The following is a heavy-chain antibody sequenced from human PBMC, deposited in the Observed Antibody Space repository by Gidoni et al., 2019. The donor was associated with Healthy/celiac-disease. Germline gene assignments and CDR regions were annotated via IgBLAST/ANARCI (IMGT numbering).Heavy chain of an antibody. V-gene: IGHV1-46*01. J-gene: IGHJ3*02. Sequence: QVQLLQSGAEVKKPGASVKVSCKASGYTFTSYYMHWVRQAPGQGLEWMGIINPSGGSTSYAHKFQGRVTLTRDTSTSTVYMELRSLRSEDTAVYYCAREWVAANAFDIWGQGTMVTVSS. D-gene: IGHD2-15*01. CDR3: AREWVAANAFDI. CDR2: INPSGGST. CDR1: GYTFTSYY.